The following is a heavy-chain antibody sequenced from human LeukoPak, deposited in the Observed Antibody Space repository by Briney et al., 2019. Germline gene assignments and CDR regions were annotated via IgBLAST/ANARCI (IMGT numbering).Heavy chain of an antibody. V-gene: IGHV1-2*02. D-gene: IGHD6-13*01. J-gene: IGHJ4*02. CDR2: INPNSGGT. CDR1: GYTFTGYY. Sequence: ASVKVSCKASGYTFTGYYMHWVRQAPGQGLEWMGWINPNSGGTNYAQKFQGRVIMTRDTSISTAYMELSRLRSDDTAVYYCARDSGDIAAAAYYFDYWGQGTLVTVSS. CDR3: ARDSGDIAAAAYYFDY.